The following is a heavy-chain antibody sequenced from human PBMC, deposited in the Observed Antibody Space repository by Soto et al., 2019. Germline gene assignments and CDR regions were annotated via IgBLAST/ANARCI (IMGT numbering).Heavy chain of an antibody. CDR1: GFNFSSYR. J-gene: IGHJ6*02. D-gene: IGHD2-15*01. CDR2: ISSSSTKM. Sequence: PGGSLRLSCEASGFNFSSYRMNWVRQAPGKGLEWVSFISSSSTKMRYADSVKGRFSISRDNVQSSLFLHMNNLRDEDTAVYYCARDWVYCDGGTCFYGMDVWGQGTTVTVSS. CDR3: ARDWVYCDGGTCFYGMDV. V-gene: IGHV3-48*02.